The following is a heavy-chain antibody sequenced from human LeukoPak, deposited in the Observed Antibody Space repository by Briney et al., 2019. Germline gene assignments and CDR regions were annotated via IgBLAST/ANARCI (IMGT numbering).Heavy chain of an antibody. D-gene: IGHD6-19*01. CDR1: GFTFSTYS. CDR2: INSISSYL. V-gene: IGHV3-21*01. CDR3: ARDRVSGTSGWYFDY. J-gene: IGHJ4*02. Sequence: GGSLRLSCAASGFTFSTYSMNWVRQAPGKGLEWVSSINSISSYLFYADSVKGRFTIPRDNAKNLLYLQMNSLRAEDTAVYYCARDRVSGTSGWYFDYWGQGTLVTVSS.